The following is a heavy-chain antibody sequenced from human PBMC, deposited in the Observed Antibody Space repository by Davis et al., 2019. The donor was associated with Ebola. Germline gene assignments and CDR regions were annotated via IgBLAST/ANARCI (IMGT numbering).Heavy chain of an antibody. J-gene: IGHJ4*02. CDR3: ARDTYGDYSLDY. V-gene: IGHV3-21*01. D-gene: IGHD4-17*01. Sequence: PGGSLRPSCPASGFTFSTYSMNWVRQAPGKGLEWVSSISSSSYIYYADSVKGRFTISRDNAKNSLYLQMNSLRAEDTAVYYCARDTYGDYSLDYWGQGTLVTVSS. CDR1: GFTFSTYS. CDR2: ISSSSYI.